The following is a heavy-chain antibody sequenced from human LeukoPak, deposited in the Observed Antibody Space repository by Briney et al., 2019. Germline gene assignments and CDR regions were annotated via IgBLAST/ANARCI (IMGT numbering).Heavy chain of an antibody. V-gene: IGHV3-30-3*01. CDR1: GFTFNSYS. Sequence: GRSLRLSCAASGFTFNSYSMHWVRQAPGKGLEWVTAISDDETYKFYADSVKGRFTISRDNAKNSLYLQMNSLRAEDTAVYYCARVSPNTVTTLQYFDYWGQGTLVTVSS. CDR3: ARVSPNTVTTLQYFDY. J-gene: IGHJ4*02. D-gene: IGHD4-17*01. CDR2: ISDDETYK.